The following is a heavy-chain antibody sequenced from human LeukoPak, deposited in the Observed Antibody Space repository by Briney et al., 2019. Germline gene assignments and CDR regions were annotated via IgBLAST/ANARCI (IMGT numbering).Heavy chain of an antibody. D-gene: IGHD6-19*01. CDR2: IYYSGTT. V-gene: IGHV4-59*01. Sequence: SETLSLTCTVSGGSMGSYYWSWIRQPPGKGLEWVGYIYYSGTTSYNPSLKSRVTISVDTSKNQFSLKLSSVTAADTAVYYCARDVSGVAGSAFDIWGQGTMVTVSS. CDR3: ARDVSGVAGSAFDI. CDR1: GGSMGSYY. J-gene: IGHJ3*02.